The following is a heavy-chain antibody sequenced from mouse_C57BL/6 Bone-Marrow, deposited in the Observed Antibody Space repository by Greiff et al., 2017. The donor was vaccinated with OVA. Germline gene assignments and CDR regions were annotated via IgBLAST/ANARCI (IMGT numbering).Heavy chain of an antibody. V-gene: IGHV5-6*01. CDR2: ISSGGSYT. CDR1: GFTFSSYG. CDR3: ARLPYSY. D-gene: IGHD1-1*01. J-gene: IGHJ3*01. Sequence: EVMLVESGGDLVKPGGSLKLSCAASGFTFSSYGMSWVRQTPDKRLEWVATISSGGSYTYSPDSVKGRFTISRDNAKNTLYLQMSSLKSEDTAMYYCARLPYSYWGQGTLVTVSA.